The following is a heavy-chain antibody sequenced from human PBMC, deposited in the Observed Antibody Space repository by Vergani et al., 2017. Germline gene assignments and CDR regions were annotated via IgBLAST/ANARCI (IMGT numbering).Heavy chain of an antibody. J-gene: IGHJ5*02. CDR3: ARAWERNWFDP. CDR1: GFTFSSYG. Sequence: QVQLVESGGGVVQPGRSLRLSCAASGFTFSSYGMHWVRQAPGKGLEWVAVIWYDGSNKYYADSVKGRFTISRYNSKNTLYLQMNSLRAEDTAVYYCARAWERNWFDPWGQGTLVTVSS. CDR2: IWYDGSNK. V-gene: IGHV3-33*01. D-gene: IGHD1-26*01.